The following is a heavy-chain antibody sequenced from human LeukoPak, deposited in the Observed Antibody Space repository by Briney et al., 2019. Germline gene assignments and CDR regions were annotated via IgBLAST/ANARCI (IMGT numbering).Heavy chain of an antibody. V-gene: IGHV4-59*01. Sequence: SETLSLTCTVSGGSISSYYWSWIRQPPGKGLEWIGYIYYSGSTNYNPSLKSRVTISVKTSKNQFSLKLRSVTAADTAVYYCARVTGYTIEDYFDYWGQGTLVTVSS. CDR3: ARVTGYTIEDYFDY. CDR2: IYYSGST. D-gene: IGHD3-9*01. CDR1: GGSISSYY. J-gene: IGHJ4*02.